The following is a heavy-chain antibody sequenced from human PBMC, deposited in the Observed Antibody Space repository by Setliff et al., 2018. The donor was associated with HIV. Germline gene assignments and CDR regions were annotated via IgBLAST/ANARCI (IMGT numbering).Heavy chain of an antibody. V-gene: IGHV1-46*01. CDR3: ARDGGDGSGYYYADY. J-gene: IGHJ4*02. CDR1: GYSFTRNQ. D-gene: IGHD3-22*01. CDR2: INPSGGSA. Sequence: ASVKVSCKASGYSFTRNQIHWVRQAPGQGLEWMGIINPSGGSAAYAEKFRGRATMTSDTSTNTVYMELRSLRSEETAVFYCARDGGDGSGYYYADYWGQGTLVTAPQ.